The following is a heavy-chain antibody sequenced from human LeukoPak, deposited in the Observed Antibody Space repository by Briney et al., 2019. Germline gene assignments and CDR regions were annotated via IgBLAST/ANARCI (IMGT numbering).Heavy chain of an antibody. CDR2: IYYSGST. CDR1: GGSISSYY. D-gene: IGHD1-26*01. V-gene: IGHV4-59*08. Sequence: SETLSLTCTVSGGSISSYYWSWIRQPPGKGLEWIGYIYYSGSTNYNPSLKSRVTISVDTSKNQFSLKLSSVTAADTAVYYCARHGQNSPGTFYYYYGMDVWGQGTTVTVSS. CDR3: ARHGQNSPGTFYYYYGMDV. J-gene: IGHJ6*02.